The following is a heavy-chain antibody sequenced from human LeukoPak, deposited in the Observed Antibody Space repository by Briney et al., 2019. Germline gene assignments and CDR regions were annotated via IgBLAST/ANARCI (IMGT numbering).Heavy chain of an antibody. CDR2: IYYSGST. V-gene: IGHV4-59*13. J-gene: IGHJ4*02. D-gene: IGHD3-22*01. CDR3: ASLSSGPRGY. Sequence: SETLSLTCTVSGGSINSYYWSWIRQPPGKGLEWIGYIYYSGSTNYNPSLKSRVTISVDTSKNQFSLKLSSVTAADAAVYYCASLSSGPRGYWGQGTLVTVSS. CDR1: GGSINSYY.